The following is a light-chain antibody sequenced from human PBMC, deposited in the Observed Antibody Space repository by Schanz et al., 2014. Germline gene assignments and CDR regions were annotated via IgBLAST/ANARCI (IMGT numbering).Light chain of an antibody. CDR2: DAS. J-gene: IGKJ1*01. V-gene: IGKV3-11*01. CDR3: QHLGT. CDR1: QRLTSY. Sequence: EIVLTQSPATLSLSPGERATLSCRASQRLTSYLAWYQQKPGQAPRLLIYDASTRATGIPARFSGSGSGTDFTLTISRLEPEDFSVYYCQHLGTFGQGTKVEIK.